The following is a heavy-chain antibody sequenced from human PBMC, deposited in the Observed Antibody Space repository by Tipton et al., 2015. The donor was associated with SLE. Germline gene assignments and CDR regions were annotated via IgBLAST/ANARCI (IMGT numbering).Heavy chain of an antibody. D-gene: IGHD1-26*01. CDR2: IYQSGAT. CDR3: SREKIVDTGEKVFDN. J-gene: IGHJ3*02. Sequence: TLSLTCAVSGGSISRYGYSWSWIRQPPGKGLEWIGYIYQSGATYYNPSLNSRVTISVDRSKNQFSLNLSSVTAADTAVYYCSREKIVDTGEKVFDNWGQGTMFTVSS. V-gene: IGHV4-30-2*01. CDR1: GGSISRYGYS.